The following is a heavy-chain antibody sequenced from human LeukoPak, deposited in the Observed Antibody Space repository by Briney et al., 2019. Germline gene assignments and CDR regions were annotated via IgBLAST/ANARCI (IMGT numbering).Heavy chain of an antibody. D-gene: IGHD6-13*01. CDR1: GFTVNNNY. CDR2: IYGGGYT. J-gene: IGHJ4*02. CDR3: ASAIGSIWYEFDY. Sequence: GGSLRLSCAASGFTVNNNYMSWVRQAPGRGPEWVSVIYGGGYTYYAGSVKGRFTISRDNSKNTLYLQMNSLRAEDTAVYYCASAIGSIWYEFDYWGQGTLVTVSS. V-gene: IGHV3-53*01.